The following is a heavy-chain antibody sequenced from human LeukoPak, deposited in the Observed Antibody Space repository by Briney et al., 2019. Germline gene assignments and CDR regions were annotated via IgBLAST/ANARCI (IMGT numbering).Heavy chain of an antibody. CDR1: GGTFSSYA. D-gene: IGHD3-22*01. CDR2: IIPILGIA. J-gene: IGHJ4*02. V-gene: IGHV1-69*04. Sequence: SVKVSCKASGGTFSSYAISWVRQAPGQGLEWMGRIIPILGIANYAQKFQGRVTITADKSTSTAYMELSSLRSEDTAVYYCASQEDYYDSSGYYLYWGQGTLVTVSS. CDR3: ASQEDYYDSSGYYLY.